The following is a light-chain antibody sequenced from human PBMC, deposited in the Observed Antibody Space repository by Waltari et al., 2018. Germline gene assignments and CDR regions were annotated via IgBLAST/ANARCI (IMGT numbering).Light chain of an antibody. Sequence: QSALTQPASVSGSPAQSITIPCTGTSSDVGAYNYVSWFQHHPGKAPKLLIYEVSNRPSGVSSRFSGSRSGNTASLTISGLQAEDESDYYCSAYRGSSALVFGTGTKVTVL. J-gene: IGLJ1*01. CDR3: SAYRGSSALV. CDR2: EVS. CDR1: SSDVGAYNY. V-gene: IGLV2-14*01.